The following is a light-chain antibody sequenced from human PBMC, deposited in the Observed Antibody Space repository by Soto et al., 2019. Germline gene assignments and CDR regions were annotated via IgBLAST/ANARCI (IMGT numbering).Light chain of an antibody. V-gene: IGKV3-11*01. CDR3: QQRSTGT. Sequence: EIVLTQSPATLSLSPGERATLSCRASQTINNFLAWYQQKPGQAPRLLIYDASTRAPGIPGRFSGSGSGTDFTLTITGLEPDDFAVYHCQQRSTGTFGGGTKV. CDR1: QTINNF. J-gene: IGKJ4*01. CDR2: DAS.